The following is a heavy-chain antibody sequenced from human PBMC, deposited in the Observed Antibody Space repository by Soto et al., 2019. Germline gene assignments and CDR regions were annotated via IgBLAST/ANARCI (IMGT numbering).Heavy chain of an antibody. J-gene: IGHJ4*02. CDR1: GFIFDDYA. V-gene: IGHV3-9*01. D-gene: IGHD6-13*01. CDR3: AKDSVGSSSWRSFDY. CDR2: INWNSGTI. Sequence: PGGSLRLSCAASGFIFDDYAMHWVRQAPGKGLEWVSGINWNSGTIHYADSVKGRFTISRDNAKNSLYLQMNSLRADDTALYYCAKDSVGSSSWRSFDYWGQGTLVTVSS.